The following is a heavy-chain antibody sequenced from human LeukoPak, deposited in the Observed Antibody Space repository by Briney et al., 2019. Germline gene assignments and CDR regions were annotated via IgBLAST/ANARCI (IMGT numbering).Heavy chain of an antibody. CDR2: ISAYNGNT. D-gene: IGHD3-22*01. CDR1: GYTFTSYG. Sequence: ASVKVSCKASGYTFTSYGISWVRQAPGQGLEWMGWISAYNGNTNYAQKPQGRVTMTTDTSTSTAYMELRSLRSDDTAVYYCARTAVYYDSSGYYYYFDYWGQGTLVTVSS. J-gene: IGHJ4*02. V-gene: IGHV1-18*01. CDR3: ARTAVYYDSSGYYYYFDY.